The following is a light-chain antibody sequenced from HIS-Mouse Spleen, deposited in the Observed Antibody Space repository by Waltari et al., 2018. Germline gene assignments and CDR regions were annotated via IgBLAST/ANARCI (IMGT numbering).Light chain of an antibody. CDR2: EGS. CDR3: CSYAGSSTWV. J-gene: IGLJ3*02. V-gene: IGLV2-23*01. CDR1: RRDVGRSNL. Sequence: QSALTQPASVSGSPGQSITLSCTGTRRDVGRSNLVPWYQQHPGKAPKLMIYEGSKRPSGVSNRFSGSKSGNTASLTISGLQAEDEADYYCCSYAGSSTWVFGGGTKLTVL.